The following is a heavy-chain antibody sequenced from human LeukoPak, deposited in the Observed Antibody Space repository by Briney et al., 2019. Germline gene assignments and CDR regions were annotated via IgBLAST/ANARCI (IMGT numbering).Heavy chain of an antibody. CDR1: GGSISSYY. D-gene: IGHD3-22*01. V-gene: IGHV4-59*08. CDR3: ARQGYYDSSGYLSAGGYFDY. J-gene: IGHJ4*02. Sequence: SSETLSLTCTDSGGSISSYYWSWIRQPPGKGLEWIAYIYYSGSTNYNPSLKSRVTISVDTSENQFSLKMSSVAAADTAVYYCARQGYYDSSGYLSAGGYFDYWGQGTLVTVFS. CDR2: IYYSGST.